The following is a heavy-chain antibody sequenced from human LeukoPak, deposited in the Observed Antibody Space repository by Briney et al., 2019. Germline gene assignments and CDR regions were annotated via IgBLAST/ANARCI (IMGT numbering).Heavy chain of an antibody. CDR1: GFIFSSYL. CDR3: VKAPIYCTVTNCPSDF. Sequence: GGSLRLSCVASGFIFSSYLMSWVRQAPGEGLEWVAGISGSGSDTVYADSAKGRLTISRDNSKNTLYLQMNSLRGEDSAVYYCVKAPIYCTVTNCPSDFWGQGTLVTVSS. V-gene: IGHV3-23*01. J-gene: IGHJ1*01. CDR2: ISGSGSDT. D-gene: IGHD2-8*02.